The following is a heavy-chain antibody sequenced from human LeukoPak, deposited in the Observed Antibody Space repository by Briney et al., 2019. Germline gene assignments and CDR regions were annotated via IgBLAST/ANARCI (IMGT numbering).Heavy chain of an antibody. CDR1: GGSISNYY. CDR3: ARMIDFWSGYSGY. CDR2: IYYSGST. D-gene: IGHD3-3*01. J-gene: IGHJ4*02. Sequence: NTSETLSLXCTVSGGSISNYYWSWIRQPPGKGLEWIGYIYYSGSTYYNPSLKSRVTISVDTSKNQFSLKLSSVTAADTAVYYCARMIDFWSGYSGYWGQGTLVTVSS. V-gene: IGHV4-59*08.